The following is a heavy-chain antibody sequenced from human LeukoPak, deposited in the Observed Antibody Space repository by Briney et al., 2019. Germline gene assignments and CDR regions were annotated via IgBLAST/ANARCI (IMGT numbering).Heavy chain of an antibody. Sequence: RGSLRLSCAASGFTFSAYSMNWIRQAPGKGLEWISYISGSGRSIFSADSVRGRFTISRDNANNSLFLQMNSLRAEDTAVYYCARGRYYDTSAYNYFDPWGQGTLVTVSS. CDR1: GFTFSAYS. CDR3: ARGRYYDTSAYNYFDP. J-gene: IGHJ5*02. V-gene: IGHV3-48*01. D-gene: IGHD3-22*01. CDR2: ISGSGRSI.